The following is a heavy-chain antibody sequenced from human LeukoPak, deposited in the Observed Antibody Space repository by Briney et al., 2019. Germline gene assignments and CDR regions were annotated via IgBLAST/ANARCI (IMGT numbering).Heavy chain of an antibody. CDR3: ARRGSGEAMEY. V-gene: IGHV4-59*08. CDR1: GGSITDYY. Sequence: SETLSLTCTVSGGSITDYYWAWIRQPPGKGLEWIGFIYYSGSTNYNPSLKTRATLSVDTSKNQFSLKLNSVTAADTAVYYCARRGSGEAMEYWGQGTLVAVSS. D-gene: IGHD3-10*01. J-gene: IGHJ4*02. CDR2: IYYSGST.